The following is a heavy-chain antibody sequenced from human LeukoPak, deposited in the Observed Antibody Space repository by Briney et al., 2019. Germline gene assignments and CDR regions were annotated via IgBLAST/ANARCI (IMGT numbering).Heavy chain of an antibody. CDR1: GGSIGSSSYY. J-gene: IGHJ4*02. D-gene: IGHD3-16*01. Sequence: SETLSLTCTVSGGSIGSSSYYWGWIRQPPGKGLEWIGSIYYSGSTYYNPSLKSRVTISVDTSKNQFSLKLSSVTAADTAVYYCGGRLGYGGGGFDYWGQGTLVTVSS. V-gene: IGHV4-39*01. CDR2: IYYSGST. CDR3: GGRLGYGGGGFDY.